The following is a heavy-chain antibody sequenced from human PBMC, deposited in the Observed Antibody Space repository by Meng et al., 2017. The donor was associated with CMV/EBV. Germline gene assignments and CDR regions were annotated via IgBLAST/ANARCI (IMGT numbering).Heavy chain of an antibody. CDR2: INHSGST. V-gene: IGHV4-34*01. CDR1: GASFSGYY. J-gene: IGHJ5*02. Sequence: QMKRQQWGAGLLKPTDALSVTCAVYGASFSGYYWSWIRQPPGKGLGWIEEINHSGSTNYIQSLKSRVTISVDTSKNQFSLKLSSVTAAETAVYYCARGGDWFDPRGQGTLVTVSS. CDR3: ARGGDWFDP.